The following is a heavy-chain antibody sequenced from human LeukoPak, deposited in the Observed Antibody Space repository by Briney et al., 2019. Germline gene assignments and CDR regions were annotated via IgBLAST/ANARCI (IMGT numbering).Heavy chain of an antibody. CDR3: ARGMTVAANWFDP. V-gene: IGHV3-7*05. D-gene: IGHD6-19*01. CDR1: GFTFSNYW. J-gene: IGHJ5*02. Sequence: HAGGSLRLSCAASGFTFSNYWMNWVRQAPGKGVEGVANIKQHVTETFYVHPVNVRFTISRDNADNSLNLQMNSLRAEDTAVYYCARGMTVAANWFDPWGQGTLVTVSS. CDR2: IKQHVTET.